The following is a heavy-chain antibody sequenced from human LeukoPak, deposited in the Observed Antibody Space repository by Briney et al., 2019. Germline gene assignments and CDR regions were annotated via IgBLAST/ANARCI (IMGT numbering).Heavy chain of an antibody. CDR2: IYYSGST. CDR3: ARERTMVPGMGLFDP. CDR1: GGSMNNYY. J-gene: IGHJ5*02. Sequence: KTSETLSLTCTVSGGSMNNYYWSWLRQPPGKGLEWIGYIYYSGSTNYNPSLKSRVTISVDPSKNQFSLKLRSVTAADTAVYFCARERTMVPGMGLFDPWGQGSLVTVCS. V-gene: IGHV4-59*01. D-gene: IGHD3-10*01.